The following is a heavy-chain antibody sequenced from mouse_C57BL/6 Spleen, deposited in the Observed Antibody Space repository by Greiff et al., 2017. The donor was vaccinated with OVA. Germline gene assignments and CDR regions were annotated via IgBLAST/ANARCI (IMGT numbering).Heavy chain of an antibody. CDR3: ASYDYDGVECAY. CDR2: IWSGGST. V-gene: IGHV2-2*01. J-gene: IGHJ3*01. CDR1: GFSFTSYG. Sequence: VQLVESGPGLVQPSQSLSIPCTVSGFSFTSYGLHWVRQSPGKGLEWRGVIWSGGSTDYNKTCISRLSISKDNSKNQVFFKMNSLQAADTAIYYCASYDYDGVECAYWGQGTLVTVSA. D-gene: IGHD2-4*01.